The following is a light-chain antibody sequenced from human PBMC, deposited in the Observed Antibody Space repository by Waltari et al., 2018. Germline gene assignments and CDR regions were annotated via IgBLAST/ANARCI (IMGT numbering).Light chain of an antibody. Sequence: QLVLTQSPSASASLGASVKPTCPLSRGHSSNIIPWLQQQPEKGPRYLMKVNSDGSHSKGDEIPDRFSGSSSGAERYLTISTVQSEDEADYYCQTGGHGTWVFGGGTKLTVL. CDR2: VNSDGSH. V-gene: IGLV4-69*01. CDR3: QTGGHGTWV. J-gene: IGLJ3*02. CDR1: RGHSSNI.